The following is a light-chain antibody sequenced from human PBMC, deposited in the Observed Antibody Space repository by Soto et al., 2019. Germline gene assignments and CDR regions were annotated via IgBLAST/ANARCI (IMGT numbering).Light chain of an antibody. J-gene: IGLJ1*01. Sequence: QSALTQPASVSGSPGQSITTSCTGSSSDVGGYNYVSWYQHHPGKAPKLMIYEVTNRPSGVSDRFSGSKSGNTASLTISGLQTEDEADYYCGSITSSTTSVFGTGTKVTVL. CDR1: SSDVGGYNY. CDR3: GSITSSTTSV. V-gene: IGLV2-14*01. CDR2: EVT.